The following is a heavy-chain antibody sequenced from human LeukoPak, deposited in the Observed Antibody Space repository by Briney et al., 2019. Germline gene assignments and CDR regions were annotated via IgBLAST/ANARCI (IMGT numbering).Heavy chain of an antibody. Sequence: PSETLSLTCAVSGYSISSGYYWGWMRQPPGKGLEWIGSIYHSGSTYYNPSLKSRVTISVDTSKNQFSLKLSSVTAADTAVYYCARHPALGYFDYWGQGTLVTVSS. CDR2: IYHSGST. CDR1: GYSISSGYY. J-gene: IGHJ4*02. D-gene: IGHD7-27*01. CDR3: ARHPALGYFDY. V-gene: IGHV4-38-2*01.